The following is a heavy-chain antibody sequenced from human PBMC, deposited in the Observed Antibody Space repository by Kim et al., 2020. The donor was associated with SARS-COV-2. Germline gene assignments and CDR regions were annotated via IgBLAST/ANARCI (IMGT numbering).Heavy chain of an antibody. Sequence: GGSLRLSCAASGFTFSHYMMHWVRQAPGKGLVWVSRINTDGRSTNYADSVKGRFTISRDNAKNTLYLQMNSLRAEDTAIYYCTSHRYCSEDYCYPFWGQGTLVAGSS. CDR1: GFTFSHYM. CDR2: INTDGRST. D-gene: IGHD2-15*01. CDR3: TSHRYCSEDYCYPF. V-gene: IGHV3-74*01. J-gene: IGHJ4*02.